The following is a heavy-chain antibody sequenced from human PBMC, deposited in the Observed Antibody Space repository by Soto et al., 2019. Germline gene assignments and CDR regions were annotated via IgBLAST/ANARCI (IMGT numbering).Heavy chain of an antibody. CDR2: IGRKRGSI. CDR1: GFNFDDYA. V-gene: IGHV3-9*01. D-gene: IGHD4-17*01. Sequence: EVQLVESGGVLVQPGRSLRLSSVASGFNFDDYAMHWFRQAPGKGLEWVSSIGRKRGSITYADSVKGRFTISRDNAKNSLYVQMNSLRVEDTANYFCAKDGLYGDYTTSNYDDMDVWGKGTTVTVAS. CDR3: AKDGLYGDYTTSNYDDMDV. J-gene: IGHJ6*03.